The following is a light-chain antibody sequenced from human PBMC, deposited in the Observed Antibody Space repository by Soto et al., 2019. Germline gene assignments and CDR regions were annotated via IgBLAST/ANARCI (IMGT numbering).Light chain of an antibody. V-gene: IGLV2-23*01. J-gene: IGLJ1*01. Sequence: QSALTQPASVSGSPGQSVTISCTGTSSDVGRFRLVSWYQHHPGKVPKLLISGDTKRPSGVSDRFSGSKSGNTASLTISGLQADDEADYYCCSYAGTNTFVFGTGTKVTVL. CDR3: CSYAGTNTFV. CDR2: GDT. CDR1: SSDVGRFRL.